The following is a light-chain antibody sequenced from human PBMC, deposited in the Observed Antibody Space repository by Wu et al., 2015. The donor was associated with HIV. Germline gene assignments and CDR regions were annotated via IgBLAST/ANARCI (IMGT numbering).Light chain of an antibody. CDR2: KTS. Sequence: QMTQTPSTLSASVGDRVTITCRASQSLSVWLAWYQQKPGKAPRLLIYKTSNLESGVPSRFSGSGSGTDFTLTINSLQADDFATYYCQQYASFPLTFGGGTKVEIK. J-gene: IGKJ4*01. CDR1: QSLSVW. V-gene: IGKV1-5*03. CDR3: QQYASFPLT.